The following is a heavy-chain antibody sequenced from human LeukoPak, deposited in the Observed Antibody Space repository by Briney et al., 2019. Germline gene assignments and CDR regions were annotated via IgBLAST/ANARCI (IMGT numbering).Heavy chain of an antibody. Sequence: PGGSLRLSCAASGFNFDDYAMHWVRQAPGKGLEWVSGISWNSGSIGYADSVKGRFTISRDNAKNSLYLQMNSLRAEDTALYYCAKASYYDSSGYLRGFEYWGQGTLVTVSS. CDR1: GFNFDDYA. J-gene: IGHJ4*02. V-gene: IGHV3-9*01. CDR3: AKASYYDSSGYLRGFEY. CDR2: ISWNSGSI. D-gene: IGHD3-22*01.